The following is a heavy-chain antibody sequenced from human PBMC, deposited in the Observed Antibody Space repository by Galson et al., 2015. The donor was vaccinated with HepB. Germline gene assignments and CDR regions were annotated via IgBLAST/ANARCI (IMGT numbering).Heavy chain of an antibody. CDR3: ARVFWNGHDQPKYFDH. CDR2: IYHRGST. CDR1: GYSISSGFY. V-gene: IGHV4-38-2*01. D-gene: IGHD3-3*01. J-gene: IGHJ4*02. Sequence: LSLTCVVSGYSISSGFYWGWIRQPPGKGLEWIGCIYHRGSTYYNPSLQGRVTTSIDTSRNQFSLSLRSVTAAETAMYYCARVFWNGHDQPKYFDHLGQGTLVTVSS.